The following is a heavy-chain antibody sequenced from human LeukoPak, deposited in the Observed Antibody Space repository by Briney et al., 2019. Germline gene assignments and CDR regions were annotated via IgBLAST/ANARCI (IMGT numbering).Heavy chain of an antibody. D-gene: IGHD1-26*01. J-gene: IGHJ4*02. Sequence: GGSLRLSCAASGFTFSSHWMNWVRQAPGKGLEWVADIKQDGSEKHYVDSVRGRFTISRDNAKNSLYLQMNSLRAEDTAVYYCARDKMVGATNFDYWGQGTLVTVSS. CDR1: GFTFSSHW. V-gene: IGHV3-7*05. CDR3: ARDKMVGATNFDY. CDR2: IKQDGSEK.